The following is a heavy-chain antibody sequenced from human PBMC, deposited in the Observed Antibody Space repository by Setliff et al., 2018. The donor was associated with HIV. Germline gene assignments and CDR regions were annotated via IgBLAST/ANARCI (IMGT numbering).Heavy chain of an antibody. J-gene: IGHJ6*03. Sequence: PGESLKISCKGPGYNFNTDWIAWVRQMPGKGLEWMGSIFPGDSDTRYSPSFQGQVTISADKSISTVYPHWGSLKASDTALYYCASLRGDYVGQYFYYMDVWGKGTTVTVSS. CDR1: GYNFNTDW. CDR2: IFPGDSDT. D-gene: IGHD4-17*01. V-gene: IGHV5-51*01. CDR3: ASLRGDYVGQYFYYMDV.